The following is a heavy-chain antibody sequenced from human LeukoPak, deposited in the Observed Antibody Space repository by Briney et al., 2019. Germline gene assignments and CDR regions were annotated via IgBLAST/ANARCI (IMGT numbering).Heavy chain of an antibody. CDR2: VSSSSPYI. Sequence: GGSLRLSCAASGFTFSSYSMNWVRQAPGKGLDWVSSVSSSSPYIYYSDSVKGRFTISRDNSKNTLYLQMNSLRAEDTAVYYCAKDKGWGYSAYDCYGMDVWGQGTTVTVSS. CDR3: AKDKGWGYSAYDCYGMDV. CDR1: GFTFSSYS. D-gene: IGHD1-26*01. J-gene: IGHJ6*02. V-gene: IGHV3-21*04.